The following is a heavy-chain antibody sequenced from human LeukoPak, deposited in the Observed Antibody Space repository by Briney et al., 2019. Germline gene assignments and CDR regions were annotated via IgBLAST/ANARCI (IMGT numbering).Heavy chain of an antibody. CDR2: ISGSGGTT. Sequence: GGSLRLSCAASGFTFSSYAMSWVRQAPGKGLEWVSAISGSGGTTYYADSVKGRSTISRNNSKTTSYLQMNRLRAENTAVYYSAKFRGSSSWYGADYFDYWGQGTLVTVSS. CDR3: AKFRGSSSWYGADYFDY. D-gene: IGHD6-13*01. J-gene: IGHJ4*02. CDR1: GFTFSSYA. V-gene: IGHV3-23*01.